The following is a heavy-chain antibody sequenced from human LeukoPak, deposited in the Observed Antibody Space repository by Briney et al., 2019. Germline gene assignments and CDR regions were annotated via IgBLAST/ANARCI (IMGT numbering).Heavy chain of an antibody. J-gene: IGHJ4*02. CDR3: ARGPSMIVVVIGGLGDY. D-gene: IGHD3-22*01. CDR1: GYTFTSYD. Sequence: ASVKVSCKASGYTFTSYDINWVRQAPGQGLEWMGWISAYNGNTNYAQKLQGRVTMTTDTSTSTAYMELRSLRSDDTAVYYCARGPSMIVVVIGGLGDYWGQGTLVTVSS. CDR2: ISAYNGNT. V-gene: IGHV1-18*01.